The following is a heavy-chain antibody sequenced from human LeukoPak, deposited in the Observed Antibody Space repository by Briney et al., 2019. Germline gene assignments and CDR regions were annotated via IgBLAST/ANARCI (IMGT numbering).Heavy chain of an antibody. J-gene: IGHJ4*02. CDR2: ISSANSHI. CDR3: ARGTTYGGGDY. CDR1: GFTFSSYR. D-gene: IGHD4-23*01. Sequence: GGSLRLSCGASGFTFSSYRMSWVRQAPGKGPEWVSYISSANSHIYHADSVKGRFIISRDNAKNSLYLQMNSLRAEDTAVYYCARGTTYGGGDYWGQGTLVTVSS. V-gene: IGHV3-21*01.